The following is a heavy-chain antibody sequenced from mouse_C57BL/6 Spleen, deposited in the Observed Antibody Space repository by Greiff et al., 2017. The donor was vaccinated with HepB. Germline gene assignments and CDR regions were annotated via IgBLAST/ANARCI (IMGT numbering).Heavy chain of an antibody. J-gene: IGHJ4*01. CDR2: ISYDGSN. V-gene: IGHV3-6*01. CDR3: ARTPGSENAMDY. CDR1: GYSITSGYY. D-gene: IGHD1-1*01. Sequence: EVQLQESGPGLVKPSQSLSLTCSVTGYSITSGYYWNWIRQFPGNKLEWMGYISYDGSNNYNPSLKNRISITRDTSKNQFFLKLNSVTTEDTATYYCARTPGSENAMDYWGQGTSVTVSS.